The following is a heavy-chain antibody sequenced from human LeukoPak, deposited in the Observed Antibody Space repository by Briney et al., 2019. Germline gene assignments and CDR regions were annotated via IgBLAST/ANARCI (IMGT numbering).Heavy chain of an antibody. CDR1: GFTFSSYS. CDR2: IKTDNAGGTT. D-gene: IGHD1-26*01. CDR3: TTIYMGATFDF. V-gene: IGHV3-15*01. J-gene: IGHJ4*02. Sequence: GGSLRLSCAASGFTFSSYSMNWVRQAPGKGLEWVGRIKTDNAGGTTDYAAPVKGRFTISRDDSDSTLYLQMHSLKTEDTAIYYCTTIYMGATFDFWGQGALVAVSS.